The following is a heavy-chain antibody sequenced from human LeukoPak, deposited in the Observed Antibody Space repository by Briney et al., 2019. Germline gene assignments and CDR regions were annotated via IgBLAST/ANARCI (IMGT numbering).Heavy chain of an antibody. CDR1: GFTFSSYG. CDR2: ISYDGSNK. V-gene: IGHV3-30*18. D-gene: IGHD3-10*01. Sequence: PGRSLRLFCAASGFTFSSYGMHWVRQAPGKGLEWVAAISYDGSNKYYADSVKGRFTISRDNSKNTLYLQMNSLRAEDTAVYYCAKDKGSYGSGSYLYYFDYWGQGTLVTVSS. J-gene: IGHJ4*02. CDR3: AKDKGSYGSGSYLYYFDY.